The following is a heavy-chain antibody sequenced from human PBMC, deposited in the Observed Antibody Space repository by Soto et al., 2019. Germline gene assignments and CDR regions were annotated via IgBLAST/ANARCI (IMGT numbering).Heavy chain of an antibody. CDR1: GFTFSSYA. CDR2: ISGSGGST. CDR3: AKGDCSSTSCYFFPVDY. Sequence: GGSLRLSCAASGFTFSSYAISWVRQAPGKGLEWVSAISGSGGSTYYADSVKGRFTISRDNSKNTLYLQMNSLRAEDTAVYYCAKGDCSSTSCYFFPVDYWGQGTLVTVSS. V-gene: IGHV3-23*01. D-gene: IGHD2-2*01. J-gene: IGHJ4*02.